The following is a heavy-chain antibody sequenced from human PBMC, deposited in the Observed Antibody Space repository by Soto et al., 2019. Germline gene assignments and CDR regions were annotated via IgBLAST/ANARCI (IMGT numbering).Heavy chain of an antibody. Sequence: GGSLRLSCAASGFTFSSYGMHWVRQALGKGLEWVAVISYDGSNKYYADSVKGRFTISRDNSKNTLYLQMNSLRAEDTAVYYCAKSAMFSSSWYSYYYYGMYVWGQGTTVTVSS. V-gene: IGHV3-30*18. CDR3: AKSAMFSSSWYSYYYYGMYV. CDR2: ISYDGSNK. CDR1: GFTFSSYG. J-gene: IGHJ6*02. D-gene: IGHD6-13*01.